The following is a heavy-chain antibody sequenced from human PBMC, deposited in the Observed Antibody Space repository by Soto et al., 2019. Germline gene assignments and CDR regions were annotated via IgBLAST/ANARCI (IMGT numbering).Heavy chain of an antibody. CDR2: TYHRSKWYN. D-gene: IGHD2-15*01. J-gene: IGHJ6*02. Sequence: RQNPSRGLEWLGRTYHRSKWYNDYAVSVKSRITINPDTSKNQFSLQLNSVTPEDTAVYYCARDSYCSGGSCYAFYGMDVWRQRTTVTVFS. CDR3: ARDSYCSGGSCYAFYGMDV. V-gene: IGHV6-1*01.